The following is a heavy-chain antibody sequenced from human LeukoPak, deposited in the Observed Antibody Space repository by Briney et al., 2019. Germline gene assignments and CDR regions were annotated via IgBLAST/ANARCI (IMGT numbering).Heavy chain of an antibody. J-gene: IGHJ4*02. V-gene: IGHV4-61*01. Sequence: SVPLSLTCTVSGGSVSSGSYYWSWIRQPPGKGLEWIGYIYYSGTTNYNPSLRSRVTISLDTSKNQFSLKLSSVTAADTAVYYCARSYYYGSGSYPGLFDYWGQGTLVTVSS. D-gene: IGHD3-10*01. CDR2: IYYSGTT. CDR3: ARSYYYGSGSYPGLFDY. CDR1: GGSVSSGSYY.